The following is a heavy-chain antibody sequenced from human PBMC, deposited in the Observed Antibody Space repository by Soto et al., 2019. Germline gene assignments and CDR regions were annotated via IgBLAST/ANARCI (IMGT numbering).Heavy chain of an antibody. CDR3: ARVPIPLFYGMDV. Sequence: QVQLVQSGAEVKKPGSSVKVSCKASGGTFSSHIISWVRQAPGQGLEWMGRIIPILGVANYAQKFQGRVTFTADKSTNTAYMELTSLRSEDTAVFYCARVPIPLFYGMDVWGQGTTVTVSS. CDR1: GGTFSSHI. CDR2: IIPILGVA. J-gene: IGHJ6*02. D-gene: IGHD2-2*02. V-gene: IGHV1-69*02.